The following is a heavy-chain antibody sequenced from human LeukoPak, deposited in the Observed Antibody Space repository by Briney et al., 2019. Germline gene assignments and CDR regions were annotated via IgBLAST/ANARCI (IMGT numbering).Heavy chain of an antibody. CDR2: IIPIFGTA. CDR1: GGTFSSYA. V-gene: IGHV1-69*05. J-gene: IGHJ6*03. CDR3: ARGLRNYYYYMDV. Sequence: ASVKVSCKASGGTFSSYAISWVRQAPGQGLEWMGGIIPIFGTANYAQKFQGRVTITTDESTSTAYMELSSLRSEDTVVYYCARGLRNYYYYMDVWGKGTTVTVSS.